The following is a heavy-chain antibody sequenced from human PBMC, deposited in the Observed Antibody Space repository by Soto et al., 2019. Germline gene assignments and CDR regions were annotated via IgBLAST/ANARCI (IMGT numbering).Heavy chain of an antibody. Sequence: QVQLVQSGAEVKKPGASVKVSCKASGYTFTSYDINWVRQATGQGLEWMGWMNPNSGNTGYAQKFQGRVTMTRNTSISKAKMELSSLRSEDTAVYYCARESRYSGSYSGWFDPWGQGTLVTVSS. D-gene: IGHD1-26*01. CDR1: GYTFTSYD. CDR3: ARESRYSGSYSGWFDP. CDR2: MNPNSGNT. J-gene: IGHJ5*02. V-gene: IGHV1-8*01.